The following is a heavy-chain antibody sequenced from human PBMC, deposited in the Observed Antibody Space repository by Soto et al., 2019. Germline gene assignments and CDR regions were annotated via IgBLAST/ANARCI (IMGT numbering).Heavy chain of an antibody. CDR2: IKSKTDGGTT. J-gene: IGHJ4*02. Sequence: GGSLRLSCAASGFTFSNAWMSWVRQAPGKGLEWVGRIKSKTDGGTTDYAAPVKGRFTISRDDSKNTLYLQMNSLKTEDTAVYYCTTYHIPYSGSPPRYFDYWGQGTLVTVSS. D-gene: IGHD1-26*01. CDR3: TTYHIPYSGSPPRYFDY. CDR1: GFTFSNAW. V-gene: IGHV3-15*01.